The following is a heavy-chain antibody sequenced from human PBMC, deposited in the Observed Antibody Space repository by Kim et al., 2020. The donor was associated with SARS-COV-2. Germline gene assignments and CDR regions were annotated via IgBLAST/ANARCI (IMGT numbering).Heavy chain of an antibody. CDR2: INHSGST. Sequence: SETLSLTCAVYGGSFSGYYWSWIRQPPGKGLEWIGEINHSGSTNYNPSLKSRVTISVDTSKNQFSLKLSSVTAADTAVYYCARGQREVAGVWYYWGQGTLVTVSS. J-gene: IGHJ4*02. CDR3: ARGQREVAGVWYY. D-gene: IGHD6-19*01. V-gene: IGHV4-34*01. CDR1: GGSFSGYY.